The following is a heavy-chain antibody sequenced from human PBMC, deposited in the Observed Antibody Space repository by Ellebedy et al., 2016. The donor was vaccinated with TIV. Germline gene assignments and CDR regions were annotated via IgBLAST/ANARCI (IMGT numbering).Heavy chain of an antibody. V-gene: IGHV4-4*07. J-gene: IGHJ3*02. CDR1: GVSITNHF. CDR2: IYSSGTT. D-gene: IGHD3-22*01. CDR3: ARDGPQWFDTFDI. Sequence: PSETLSLTCTVSGVSITNHFWSWIRQPAGKGLEWIGRIYSSGTTNYNPSLKSRVTISLDTSKDQFSLRLSSVTAADTAVYYCARDGPQWFDTFDIWGQGTMVTVSS.